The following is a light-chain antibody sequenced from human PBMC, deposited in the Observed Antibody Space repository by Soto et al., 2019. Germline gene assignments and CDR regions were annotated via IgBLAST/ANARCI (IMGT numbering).Light chain of an antibody. Sequence: DIQITQSTSTLSASVGDRVPITCRASQSLGIWLAWHQQKPGKAPKLLIYDASTLKSGVPSRFSGSGSGTKFTLTISSLQPDDFATYYCQEYESYSGTFGQGTKVDI. CDR2: DAS. CDR3: QEYESYSGT. J-gene: IGKJ1*01. CDR1: QSLGIW. V-gene: IGKV1-5*01.